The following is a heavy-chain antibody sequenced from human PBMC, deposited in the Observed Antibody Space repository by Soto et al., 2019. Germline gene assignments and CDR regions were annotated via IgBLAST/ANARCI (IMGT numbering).Heavy chain of an antibody. D-gene: IGHD3-3*01. V-gene: IGHV4-39*01. J-gene: IGHJ4*02. CDR2: IYYSGST. Sequence: SETLSLTCIVSGGSISSSSYYWGWIRQPPGKGLEWIGSIYYSGSTSYNPSLQSRVTISVDTSKSQLSLTLRSVTAADTAVYYCARHGEVLQGWGQGTLVTVSS. CDR1: GGSISSSSYY. CDR3: ARHGEVLQG.